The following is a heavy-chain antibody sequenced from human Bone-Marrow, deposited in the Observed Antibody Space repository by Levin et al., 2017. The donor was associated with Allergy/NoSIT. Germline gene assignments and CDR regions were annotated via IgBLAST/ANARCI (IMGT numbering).Heavy chain of an antibody. Sequence: MSSETLSLTCTVSGVSISGYYWNWIRQSPGKGLEWIGFSHHNGNTMSNPSLKSRVTMSVDASRSQVSLKLTSVTAADTAVYYCAKWAETPGHSVRAFDMWGQGTKVTVSS. CDR2: SHHNGNT. J-gene: IGHJ3*02. D-gene: IGHD2-8*01. V-gene: IGHV4-59*01. CDR1: GVSISGYY. CDR3: AKWAETPGHSVRAFDM.